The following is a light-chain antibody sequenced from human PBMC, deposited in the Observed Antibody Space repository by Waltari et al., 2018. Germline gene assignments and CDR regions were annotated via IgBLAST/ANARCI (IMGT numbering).Light chain of an antibody. V-gene: IGKV4-1*01. CDR1: QSVLYSSNNKKY. J-gene: IGKJ2*01. CDR3: QQYYSTPYT. CDR2: WAS. Sequence: DIVMTQSPDSLAVSLGERATINCKSSQSVLYSSNNKKYLAWYQQNPGQTPKLLIYWASTRESGGPDRFSGSGSGIDVTLTISSVQAEDLSVYYCQQYYSTPYTFGQGTKLEIK.